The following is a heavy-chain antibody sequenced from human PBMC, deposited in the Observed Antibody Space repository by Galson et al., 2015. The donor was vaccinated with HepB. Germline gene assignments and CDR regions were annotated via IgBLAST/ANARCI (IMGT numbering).Heavy chain of an antibody. V-gene: IGHV3-7*03. CDR3: ARVLKRGYSYGYGDY. CDR1: GFTFSSYW. Sequence: SLRLSCAASGFTFSSYWMSWVRQAPGKGLEWVANIKQDGSEKYYVDSVKGRFTISRDNAKNSLYLQMNSLRAEDTAVYYCARVLKRGYSYGYGDYWGQGTLVNVSS. D-gene: IGHD5-18*01. CDR2: IKQDGSEK. J-gene: IGHJ4*02.